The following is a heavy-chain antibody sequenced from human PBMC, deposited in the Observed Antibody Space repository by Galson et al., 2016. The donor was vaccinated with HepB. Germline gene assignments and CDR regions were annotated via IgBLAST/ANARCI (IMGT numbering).Heavy chain of an antibody. CDR2: VYYTETT. CDR1: GESFNTNTYY. Sequence: SETLSLTCSVSGESFNTNTYYWGWIRQPPGKGLEWIATVYYTETTYYNSSLKSRVTISIDTSRNQFSLQLNSVTATDTSVYYCARAKITYCGGDCYSHFDSWGQGTLVTVSS. V-gene: IGHV4-39*01. D-gene: IGHD2-21*02. CDR3: ARAKITYCGGDCYSHFDS. J-gene: IGHJ4*02.